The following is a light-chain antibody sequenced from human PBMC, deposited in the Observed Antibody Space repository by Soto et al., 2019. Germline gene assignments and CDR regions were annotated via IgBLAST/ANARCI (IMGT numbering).Light chain of an antibody. V-gene: IGKV3-20*01. J-gene: IGKJ5*01. CDR2: GAS. CDR3: QQYGSSPLT. CDR1: QSFGSH. Sequence: EIVMTQSPVTLSLSPGERATLSCGASQSFGSHLAWYQQKPGQAPRLLIYGASSRATGIPDRFSGGGSGTDFTLIISRLEPEDFAVYYCQQYGSSPLTFGQGTRLEIK.